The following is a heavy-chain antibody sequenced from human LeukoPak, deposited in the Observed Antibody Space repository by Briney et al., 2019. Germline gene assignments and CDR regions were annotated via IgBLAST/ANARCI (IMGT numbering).Heavy chain of an antibody. J-gene: IGHJ4*02. D-gene: IGHD2-2*01. CDR1: GFTFSSYA. Sequence: GGSLRLSCAASGFTFSSYAMTWVRQAPGKGLEWVSGISDNGDSTHYADSVKGRFTISRDNSKSMLYLQMSSLRAEDTAVYYCARDQRYCSSSSCPWEPFDYWGQGTLVTVSS. CDR2: ISDNGDST. V-gene: IGHV3-23*01. CDR3: ARDQRYCSSSSCPWEPFDY.